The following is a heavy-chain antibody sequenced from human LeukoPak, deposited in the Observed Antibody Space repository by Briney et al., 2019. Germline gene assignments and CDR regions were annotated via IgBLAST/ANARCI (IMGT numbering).Heavy chain of an antibody. D-gene: IGHD6-19*01. V-gene: IGHV3-11*04. CDR2: ISSSGSTI. CDR1: GFTFSDYY. CDR3: ASGGLVPYYYYMDV. Sequence: GGSLRLSCAASGFTFSDYYMSWIRQAPGKGLEWVSYISSSGSTIYYADSVKGRFTISRDNAKNSLYLQMNSLRAEDTAVYYCASGGLVPYYYYMDVWGKGTTVTVSS. J-gene: IGHJ6*03.